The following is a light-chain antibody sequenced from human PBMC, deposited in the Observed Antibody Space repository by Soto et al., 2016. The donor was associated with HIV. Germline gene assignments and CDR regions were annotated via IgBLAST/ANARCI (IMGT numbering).Light chain of an antibody. Sequence: DIQMTQSPSSLSASVGDRVTITCRASQGISNSLAWYQQKPGKAPKLLLYAASRLQSGVPSRFTGSGSGTDYTLTISSLQPADFATYFCQLVLYVPLTTFGPGDQTGDQT. CDR2: AAS. CDR1: QGISNS. V-gene: IGKV1-NL1*01. J-gene: IGKJ2*01. CDR3: QLVLYVPLTT.